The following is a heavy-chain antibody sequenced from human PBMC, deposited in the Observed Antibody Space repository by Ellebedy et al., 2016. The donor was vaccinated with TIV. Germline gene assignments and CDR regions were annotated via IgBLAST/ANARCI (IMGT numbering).Heavy chain of an antibody. V-gene: IGHV1-3*04. CDR1: GYTFTTYA. CDR2: INTDNGNT. D-gene: IGHD4-17*01. Sequence: AASVKVSCKASGYTFTTYAMHWVRQAPGQRLDWMGWINTDNGNTKYSQKFQGRVSITRDTSASTAYTELSSLRSEDTAVYYCTRVWYGDYTSFAAFDLWGQGTMVTVSS. CDR3: TRVWYGDYTSFAAFDL. J-gene: IGHJ3*01.